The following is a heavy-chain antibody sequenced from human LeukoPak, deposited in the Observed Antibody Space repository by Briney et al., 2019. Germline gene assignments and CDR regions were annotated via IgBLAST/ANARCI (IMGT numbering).Heavy chain of an antibody. D-gene: IGHD5-24*01. V-gene: IGHV4-61*02. CDR3: ARDAGYNHRFDY. CDR1: GGSISSGSYY. J-gene: IGHJ4*02. Sequence: TLSLTCTVSGGSISSGSYYWSWIRQPAGKGLEWIGRIYTSGSTNYNPSLKSRVTISVDTSKNQFSLKLSSVTAADTAVYYCARDAGYNHRFDYWGQGTLVTVSS. CDR2: IYTSGST.